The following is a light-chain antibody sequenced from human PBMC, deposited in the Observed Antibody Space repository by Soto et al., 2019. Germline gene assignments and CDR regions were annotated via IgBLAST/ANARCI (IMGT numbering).Light chain of an antibody. CDR2: EVS. J-gene: IGLJ1*01. CDR1: SSDVGTYNY. CDR3: TPYTRDTALV. Sequence: SVLAQPASVSGSPGQSITISCTGTSSDVGTYNYVSWYQHHPGKAPKLIIYEVSNRPSGVSNRFSGSKSGSTASLTISGLQAEDEADYHCTPYTRDTALVFGTGTKATVL. V-gene: IGLV2-14*01.